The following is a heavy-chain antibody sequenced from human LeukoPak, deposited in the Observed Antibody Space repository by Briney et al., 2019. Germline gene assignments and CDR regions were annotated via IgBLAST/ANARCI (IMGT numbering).Heavy chain of an antibody. CDR2: IYSSGDT. J-gene: IGHJ4*02. CDR1: GGSVISYF. D-gene: IGHD6-13*01. CDR3: AAYQQQLAFDY. V-gene: IGHV4-4*07. Sequence: PSETLSLTCTVSGGSVISYFWSWIRQPPGKGLEWIGRIYSSGDTNYNPSLKSRVTMSIDTSKKQFSLNLSSVTAADTAVYYCAAYQQQLAFDYWGQGTLVTVSS.